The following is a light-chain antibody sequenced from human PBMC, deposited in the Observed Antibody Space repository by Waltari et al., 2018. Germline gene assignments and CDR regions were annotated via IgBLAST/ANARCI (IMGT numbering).Light chain of an antibody. V-gene: IGKV3-11*01. CDR1: QSVNNR. Sequence: EIVLTQSPATLSLSPGERATLSCRASQSVNNRLAWYQQKPGQAPRLLIYDASKRATCIPARCSGSGSGTDFTLTISSLEPEDFAVYYCQYRGHWPPGATFGPGTKVEIK. J-gene: IGKJ3*01. CDR3: QYRGHWPPGAT. CDR2: DAS.